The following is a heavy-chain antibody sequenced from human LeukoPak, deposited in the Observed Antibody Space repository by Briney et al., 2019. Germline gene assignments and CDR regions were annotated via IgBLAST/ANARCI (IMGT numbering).Heavy chain of an antibody. CDR3: ARADYSSSWCFDY. Sequence: KSSETLSLTCTVSGGSISSSSYYWGWIRQPPGKGLEWIGSIYYSGSTYYNPSLKRRVTISVDTSKNQFSLKLSSVTAADTAVYYCARADYSSSWCFDYWGQGTLVTVSS. CDR1: GGSISSSSYY. CDR2: IYYSGST. D-gene: IGHD6-13*01. V-gene: IGHV4-39*01. J-gene: IGHJ4*02.